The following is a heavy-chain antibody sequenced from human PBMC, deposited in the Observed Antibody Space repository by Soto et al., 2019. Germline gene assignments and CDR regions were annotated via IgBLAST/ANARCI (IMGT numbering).Heavy chain of an antibody. D-gene: IGHD3-22*01. Sequence: EVQLVESGGGLVQPGESLRLSCSASGFTFSDYWMTWVRQAPGKGLEWVANMRKDESKKSYLDSVRGRFTVSRDNARNLLNLRMDSLRPEETALYCCASVVSPGSGPYYAAFDIWGQGTRVTVSS. CDR1: GFTFSDYW. J-gene: IGHJ3*02. CDR3: ASVVSPGSGPYYAAFDI. CDR2: MRKDESKK. V-gene: IGHV3-7*05.